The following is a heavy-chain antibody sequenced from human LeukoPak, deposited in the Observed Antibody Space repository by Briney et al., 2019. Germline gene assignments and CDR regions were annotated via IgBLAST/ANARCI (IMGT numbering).Heavy chain of an antibody. V-gene: IGHV1-2*02. D-gene: IGHD2-21*02. CDR3: ASRKKNCGGDCLPFDY. J-gene: IGHJ4*02. Sequence: EASVKVSCKASGYTFTGYYMHWVRQAPGQWLEWMGWINPNSGGTNYAQKFQGRVTMTRDTSISTAYMELSRLRSDDTAVYYCASRKKNCGGDCLPFDYWGQGTLVTVSS. CDR2: INPNSGGT. CDR1: GYTFTGYY.